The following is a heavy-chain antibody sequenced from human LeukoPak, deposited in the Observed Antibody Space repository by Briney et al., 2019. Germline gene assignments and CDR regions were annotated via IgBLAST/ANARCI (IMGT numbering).Heavy chain of an antibody. J-gene: IGHJ4*02. CDR1: GFTFSSYG. CDR3: AKDGSGYAVDY. CDR2: IPYDGSNK. Sequence: PGGSLTLSCAASGFTFSSYGMHWVRQAPGKGLGWVAFIPYDGSNKYYSDSVKGRFTIYRDNSKNTLYLQMNSLSAEDTAVYYCAKDGSGYAVDYWGQGTLVTVSS. V-gene: IGHV3-30*02. D-gene: IGHD5-12*01.